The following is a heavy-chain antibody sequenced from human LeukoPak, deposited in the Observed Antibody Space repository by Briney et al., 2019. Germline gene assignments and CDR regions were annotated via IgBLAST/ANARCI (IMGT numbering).Heavy chain of an antibody. CDR2: INDRGGT. CDR1: GGSLRGYY. CDR3: VRDLGRFLEYRTH. V-gene: IGHV4-34*01. D-gene: IGHD3-3*01. Sequence: PSETLSLTCTVYGGSLRGYYWSWLRQPPGKGLEWIGEINDRGGTDYNPSLKRRATISVDTSKNQFSLKLTSVNATDSAMYYCVRDLGRFLEYRTHWGQGTLVTVSS. J-gene: IGHJ4*02.